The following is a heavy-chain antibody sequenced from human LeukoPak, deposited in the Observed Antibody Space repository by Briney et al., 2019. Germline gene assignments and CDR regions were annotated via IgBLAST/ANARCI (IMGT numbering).Heavy chain of an antibody. CDR1: GGSFSGYY. CDR2: INRSGST. J-gene: IGHJ4*02. V-gene: IGHV4-34*01. CDR3: ARDRDSSSSADY. Sequence: SETLSLTCAVYGGSFSGYYWSWIRQPPGKGLEWIGEINRSGSTNYNPSLKSRVTISVDTSKNQFSLKLSSVTAADTAVYYCARDRDSSSSADYWGQGTLVTVSS. D-gene: IGHD6-6*01.